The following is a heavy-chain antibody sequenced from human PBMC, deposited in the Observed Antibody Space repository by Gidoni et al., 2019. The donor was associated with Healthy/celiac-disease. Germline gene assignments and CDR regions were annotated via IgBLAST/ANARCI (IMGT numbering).Heavy chain of an antibody. D-gene: IGHD3-22*01. V-gene: IGHV1-18*01. CDR2: ISAYNGNT. Sequence: QVQLVQSGAEVKKPGASVQVSCKASCYTFTSYGISWVRQAPGQGLEWMGWISAYNGNTNYAQKLQGRVTMTTDTSTSTAYMELRSLRSDDTAVYYCAGDKDSSGYQLFDYWGQGTLVTVSS. CDR1: CYTFTSYG. J-gene: IGHJ4*02. CDR3: AGDKDSSGYQLFDY.